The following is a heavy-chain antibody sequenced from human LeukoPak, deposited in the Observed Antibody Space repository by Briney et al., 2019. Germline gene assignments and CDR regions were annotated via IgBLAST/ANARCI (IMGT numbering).Heavy chain of an antibody. CDR2: MNPNSGNT. V-gene: IGHV1-8*01. CDR3: ARGLRYCTNGVCYTYYFDY. D-gene: IGHD2-8*01. J-gene: IGHJ4*02. CDR1: GYTFTSYD. Sequence: GASVKVSCKASGYTFTSYDIKWVRQATGQGLEWMGWMNPNSGNTGYAQKFQGSVTMTRNTSISTAYMELSSLRSEDTAVYYCARGLRYCTNGVCYTYYFDYWGQGTLVTVSS.